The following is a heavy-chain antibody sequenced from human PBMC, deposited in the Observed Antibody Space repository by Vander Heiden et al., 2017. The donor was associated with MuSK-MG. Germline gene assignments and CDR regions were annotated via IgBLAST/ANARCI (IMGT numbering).Heavy chain of an antibody. CDR1: GFTFSSYE. Sequence: EVQLVESGGGLVQPGGSLRLSCTASGFTFSSYEMRWVRQAPGKGLEWVSYISSGGNTIDYTDSVEGRFTVSRDNAKNSLYMKINSLRAEDTAVYDCARVGGLFDYWGQGTLVTVSS. CDR3: ARVGGLFDY. D-gene: IGHD3-16*01. J-gene: IGHJ4*02. CDR2: ISSGGNTI. V-gene: IGHV3-48*03.